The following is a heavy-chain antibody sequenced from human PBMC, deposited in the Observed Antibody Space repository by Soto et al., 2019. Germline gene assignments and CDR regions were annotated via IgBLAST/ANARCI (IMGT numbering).Heavy chain of an antibody. Sequence: SLKVSCKASGGTFSSYAISWVRQAPGQGLEWMGGIIPIFGTANYAQKFQGRVTITADESTSTAYMELSSLRSEDTAVYYCARTYYDILTGYYKTRDNWFDPWGQGTLVTVSS. D-gene: IGHD3-9*01. V-gene: IGHV1-69*13. CDR3: ARTYYDILTGYYKTRDNWFDP. J-gene: IGHJ5*02. CDR2: IIPIFGTA. CDR1: GGTFSSYA.